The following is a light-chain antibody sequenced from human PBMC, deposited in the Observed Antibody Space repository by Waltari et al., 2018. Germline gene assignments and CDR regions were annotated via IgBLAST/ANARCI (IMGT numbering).Light chain of an antibody. CDR1: GSHVDRNL. J-gene: IGLJ3*02. Sequence: QSVLTPPPSVSAAPRQRVTISCSGSGSHVDRNLVNRYQFLPDKTPRLLIYYDDLLPSGVSGRFSGSKSGTSASLAISGLQSEDEGDYYCAAWDDSLNVWVFGGGTKLTVL. CDR3: AAWDDSLNVWV. CDR2: YDD. V-gene: IGLV1-36*01.